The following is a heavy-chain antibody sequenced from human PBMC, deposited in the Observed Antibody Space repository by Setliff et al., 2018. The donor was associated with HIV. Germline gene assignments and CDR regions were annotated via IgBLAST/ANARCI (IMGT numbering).Heavy chain of an antibody. CDR2: IYQSGSP. V-gene: IGHV4-38-2*02. J-gene: IGHJ4*02. D-gene: IGHD3-22*01. CDR3: ARDSRRTMIIVGFDY. Sequence: SETLSLTCTVSGDSISSGYFWAWIRQPPGKGLEWIGSIYQSGSPYYTPSLKSRVTISVDTSKNQFSLKLSSVTAAVTAVYYCARDSRRTMIIVGFDYWGQGTLVTVSS. CDR1: GDSISSGYF.